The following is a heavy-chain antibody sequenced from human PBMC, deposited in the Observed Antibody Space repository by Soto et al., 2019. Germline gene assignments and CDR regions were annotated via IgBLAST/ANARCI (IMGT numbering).Heavy chain of an antibody. D-gene: IGHD3-10*01. J-gene: IGHJ4*02. CDR2: ISCKICTI. Sequence: SLRLSCAASGFSFDDYAMHWVRQAPGKGLEWVTGISCKICTICYADSCKGLFTISRENAKNSLYLQMNSRRAEDRAFYYCERDVWSGASGPPASGGKGTLVTVSS. CDR1: GFSFDDYA. CDR3: ERDVWSGASGPPAS. V-gene: IGHV3-9*01.